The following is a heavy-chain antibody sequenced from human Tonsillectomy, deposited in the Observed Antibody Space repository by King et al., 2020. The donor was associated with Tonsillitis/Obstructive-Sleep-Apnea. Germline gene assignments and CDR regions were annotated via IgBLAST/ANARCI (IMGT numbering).Heavy chain of an antibody. CDR2: IYYSGST. V-gene: IGHV4-31*03. J-gene: IGHJ6*03. CDR1: GGSINSGPYY. Sequence: VQLQESGPGLVKPSQTLSLTCSVSGGSINSGPYYWTWIRQHPGKGLEWIGFIYYSGSTYYSPSLKSRLAISVDTSKNQFPLKLSSVTAADSAVYYCARSVAPAPYYYMDVWGKGTTVTVSS. D-gene: IGHD2-15*01. CDR3: ARSVAPAPYYYMDV.